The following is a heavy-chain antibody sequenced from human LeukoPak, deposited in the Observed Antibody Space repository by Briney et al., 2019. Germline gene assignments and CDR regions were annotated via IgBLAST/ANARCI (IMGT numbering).Heavy chain of an antibody. CDR1: GGSISSSSYY. Sequence: SETLSLTCTVSGGSISSSSYYWGWIRQPPGKGLEWIGSIYYSGSTYYNPSLKSRVTISVDTSKNQFSLKLNSVTAADTAVYYCARLASYCSSTSCPRGMPHDAFDIWGQGTMVTVSS. J-gene: IGHJ3*02. CDR2: IYYSGST. D-gene: IGHD2-2*01. CDR3: ARLASYCSSTSCPRGMPHDAFDI. V-gene: IGHV4-39*01.